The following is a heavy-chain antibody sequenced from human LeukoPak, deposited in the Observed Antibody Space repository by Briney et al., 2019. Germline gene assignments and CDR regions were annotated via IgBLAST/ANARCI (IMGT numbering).Heavy chain of an antibody. D-gene: IGHD5-24*01. V-gene: IGHV4-39*01. CDR1: GGSISSSSYY. J-gene: IGHJ4*02. CDR3: ARVEMATMDY. CDR2: IYYSGST. Sequence: PSETLSLTCTVSGGSISSSSYYWGWIRQPPGKGLEWIGSIYYSGSTYYNPSLKSRVTISVDSSKTQFSLKLSSVTAADTAVYYCARVEMATMDYWGQGTLVTVSS.